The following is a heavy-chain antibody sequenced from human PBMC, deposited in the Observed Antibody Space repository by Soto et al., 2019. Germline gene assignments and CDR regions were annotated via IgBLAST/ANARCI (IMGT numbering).Heavy chain of an antibody. CDR1: GGSISSGGYY. Sequence: SETLSLTCTVSGGSISSGGYYWSWIRQHPGKGLEWIGYIYYSGSTYYNPSLKSRVTISVDTSKNQFSLTLSSVTAADTAVYSCARGTTCSSNRCYTSYYYYGMDVWGQGTPATVSS. CDR3: ARGTTCSSNRCYTSYYYYGMDV. J-gene: IGHJ6*02. V-gene: IGHV4-31*03. CDR2: IYYSGST. D-gene: IGHD2-2*02.